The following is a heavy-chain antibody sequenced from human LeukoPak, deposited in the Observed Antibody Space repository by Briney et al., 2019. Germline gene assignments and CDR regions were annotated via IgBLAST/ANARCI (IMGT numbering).Heavy chain of an antibody. V-gene: IGHV2-5*02. Sequence: ESGPTLLKPTQTLTLTCTFSGFSLRTSGVGVGWIRQPPGKALEWLALIYWDDAKYYIPSLNDRLTITKDTSKIQVVLTLTNTDPVDTATYYCSHATTIFGVISTFNYWGQGTLVTVSS. CDR2: IYWDDAK. J-gene: IGHJ4*02. CDR3: SHATTIFGVISTFNY. CDR1: GFSLRTSGVG. D-gene: IGHD3-3*01.